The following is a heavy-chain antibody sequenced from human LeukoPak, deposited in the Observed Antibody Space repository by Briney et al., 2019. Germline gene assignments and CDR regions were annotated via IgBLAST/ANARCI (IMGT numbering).Heavy chain of an antibody. CDR1: GVTFSNYW. J-gene: IGHJ4*02. CDR2: INSDGSST. CDR3: TRSFDS. V-gene: IGHV3-74*01. Sequence: GGSLRLSCAASGVTFSNYWMHWVRQAPGKGLVWVSHINSDGSSTSYADSVKGRFTISRDNAKNTVYLQMNSLRVEDTAVYYCTRSFDSWGQGTLVTVSS.